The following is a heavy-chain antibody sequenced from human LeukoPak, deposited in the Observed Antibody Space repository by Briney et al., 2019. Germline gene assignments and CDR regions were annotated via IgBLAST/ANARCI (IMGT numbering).Heavy chain of an antibody. CDR3: ARGHDSFDI. V-gene: IGHV3-72*01. CDR1: GFTFSDHY. Sequence: GGSLRLSCAAPGFTFSDHYMDWVRQAPGKGLEWVGRARNKANSHTTEYAASVKGRFTISRDDSKNSLYLQMNSLKTEDTAVYYCARGHDSFDIWGQGTMVTVSS. J-gene: IGHJ3*02. CDR2: ARNKANSHTT.